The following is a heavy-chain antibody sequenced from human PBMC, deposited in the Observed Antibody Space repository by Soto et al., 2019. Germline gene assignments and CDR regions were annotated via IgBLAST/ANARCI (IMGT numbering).Heavy chain of an antibody. V-gene: IGHV1-69*06. CDR2: IIPIFGTA. J-gene: IGHJ6*02. CDR3: ARNMVATIITLALNYGMDV. D-gene: IGHD5-12*01. Sequence: SVKVSCKASGGTFSSYAISWVRQAPGQGLEWMGGIIPIFGTANYAQKFQGRVTITADKSTSTAYMELSSLRSEATAVYYCARNMVATIITLALNYGMDVWGQGTTVTVSS. CDR1: GGTFSSYA.